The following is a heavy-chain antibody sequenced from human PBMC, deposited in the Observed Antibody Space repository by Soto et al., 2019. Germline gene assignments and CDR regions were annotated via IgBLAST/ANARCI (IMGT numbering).Heavy chain of an antibody. D-gene: IGHD2-2*01. CDR2: ISYSGSS. V-gene: IGHV4-31*03. Sequence: SETLSLTCTVSGGSNIRDGYYWSWIRQHPGKGLEWIAYISYSGSSYSNPSLKSRVTISADASKNQFSLRLTSVTAADTAVYFCARATPAGSADFWGQGTLVTVSS. J-gene: IGHJ4*02. CDR3: ARATPAGSADF. CDR1: GGSNIRDGYY.